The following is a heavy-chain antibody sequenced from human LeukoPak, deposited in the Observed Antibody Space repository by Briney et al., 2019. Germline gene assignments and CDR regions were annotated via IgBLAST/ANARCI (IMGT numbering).Heavy chain of an antibody. CDR3: ARTGYSSGWYDY. D-gene: IGHD6-19*01. Sequence: SETLSLTCTVSGGSISSSSYYWGWIRQPPGKGLEWIGSIYYSGSTYYNPSLKSRVTISVDTSKNQFSLKLSSVTAADTAVYYCARTGYSSGWYDYWGQGTLVTVSS. CDR1: GGSISSSSYY. CDR2: IYYSGST. V-gene: IGHV4-39*01. J-gene: IGHJ4*02.